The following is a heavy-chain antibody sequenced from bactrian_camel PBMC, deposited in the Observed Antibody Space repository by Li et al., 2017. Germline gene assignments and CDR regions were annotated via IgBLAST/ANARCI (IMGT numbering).Heavy chain of an antibody. V-gene: IGHV3S6*01. Sequence: HVQLVESGGGSVQAGGSLRLSCTASGYTRSNYCMGWFRQAQGKAREEVAFMSTDGKNIFLADSVKGRFTTSKDNAKNTLYLQMNNLRPEDSATYYCAAWWSVGFWGQGTQVTVS. D-gene: IGHD7*01. CDR1: GYTRSNYC. CDR3: AAWWSVGF. CDR2: MSTDGKNI. J-gene: IGHJ6*01.